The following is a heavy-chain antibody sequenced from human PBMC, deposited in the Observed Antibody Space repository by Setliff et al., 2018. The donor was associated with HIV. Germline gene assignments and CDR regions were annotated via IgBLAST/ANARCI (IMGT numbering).Heavy chain of an antibody. Sequence: SETLSLTCTVSGGSMSRHYWSWIRQPPGKGLEFIGNIYSNGNTKYSPSLKSRVIMSVDMSNHQVSLRLSSVTAADTAVYYCARAGDYYDSGGYLARGPAALDLWGQGTLVTVSS. D-gene: IGHD3-22*01. CDR1: GGSMSRHY. V-gene: IGHV4-59*08. CDR2: IYSNGNT. CDR3: ARAGDYYDSGGYLARGPAALDL. J-gene: IGHJ3*01.